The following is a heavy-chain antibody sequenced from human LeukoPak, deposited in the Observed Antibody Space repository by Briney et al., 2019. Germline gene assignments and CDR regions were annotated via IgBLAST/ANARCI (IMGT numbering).Heavy chain of an antibody. CDR3: ARRACSSTSCYLYYFDY. CDR1: GYTFTSYG. D-gene: IGHD2-2*01. V-gene: IGHV1-18*01. Sequence: VASVKVSCKASGYTFTSYGISWVRQAPGQGLEWMGWISAYNGNTNYAQKLQGRVTMTTDTSTSTAYMELRSLRSDDTAVYYCARRACSSTSCYLYYFDYWGQGTLVTASS. J-gene: IGHJ4*02. CDR2: ISAYNGNT.